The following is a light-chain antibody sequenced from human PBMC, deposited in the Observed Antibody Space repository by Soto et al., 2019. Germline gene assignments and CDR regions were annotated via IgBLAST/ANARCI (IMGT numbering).Light chain of an antibody. Sequence: DIQMTQSPSTLSASVGDRVTITCRASQSSTDWVAWYQQKPGKAPKFLSYKAYNVEGGVPSRFSGSGSGTEFTLTISSVQPDDFATYYCQYWDDYSWTFGQGTKVEIK. V-gene: IGKV1-5*03. CDR3: QYWDDYSWT. J-gene: IGKJ1*01. CDR2: KAY. CDR1: QSSTDW.